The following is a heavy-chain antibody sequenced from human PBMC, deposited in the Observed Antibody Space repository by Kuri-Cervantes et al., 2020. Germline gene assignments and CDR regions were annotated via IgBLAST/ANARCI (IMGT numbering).Heavy chain of an antibody. D-gene: IGHD3-10*01. CDR3: ARAGPRTYYCSGSYYNDYYYGMDV. Sequence: ASVKVSCKASGYTFTSYGISWVRQAPGQGLEWMGWISAYNGNTNYAQKLQGRVTMTTDTSTSTAYMELRSLRSDDTAVYYCARAGPRTYYCSGSYYNDYYYGMDVWGQGTTVTVSS. CDR1: GYTFTSYG. J-gene: IGHJ6*02. CDR2: ISAYNGNT. V-gene: IGHV1-18*01.